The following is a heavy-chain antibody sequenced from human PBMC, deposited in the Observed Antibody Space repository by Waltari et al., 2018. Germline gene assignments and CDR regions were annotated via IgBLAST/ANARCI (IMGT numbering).Heavy chain of an antibody. J-gene: IGHJ4*02. CDR1: GGTFSSYT. CDR2: IIPILGRE. Sequence: QVQLVQSGGEVKKPGSSVKVSCKASGGTFSSYTVSWVRQAPGQGLEWMGGIIPILGRENYPQKFQGRVTMTADESTTTAYMELSSLSSEDTAVYYCVVDIGYAAFDYWGQGALVTVSS. V-gene: IGHV1-69*16. CDR3: VVDIGYAAFDY. D-gene: IGHD5-12*01.